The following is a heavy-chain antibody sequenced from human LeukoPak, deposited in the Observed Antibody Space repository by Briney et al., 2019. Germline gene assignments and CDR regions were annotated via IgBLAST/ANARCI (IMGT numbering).Heavy chain of an antibody. CDR2: ISGGGGST. CDR1: GFTFSTYA. Sequence: GGSLRLSCAASGFTFSTYAMSWDRQAPGKGLEWVSGISGGGGSTDYADSVKGRFTISRDNSKNTLYLQMNSLRAEDTALYYCAKNRGVYYYGDFQHWGQGTLVTVSS. J-gene: IGHJ1*01. CDR3: AKNRGVYYYGDFQH. V-gene: IGHV3-23*01. D-gene: IGHD3-10*01.